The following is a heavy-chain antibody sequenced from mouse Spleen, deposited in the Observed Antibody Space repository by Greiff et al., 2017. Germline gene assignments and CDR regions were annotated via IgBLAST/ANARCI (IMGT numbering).Heavy chain of an antibody. CDR2: SRNKANDYTT. Sequence: EVNVVESGGGLVQSGRSLRLSCATSGFTFSDFYMEWVRQAPGKGLEWIAASRNKANDYTTEYSASVKGRFIVSRDTSQSILYLQMNALRAEDTAIYYCARENWDVNYAMDYWGQGTSVTVSS. J-gene: IGHJ4*01. CDR3: ARENWDVNYAMDY. V-gene: IGHV7-1*01. CDR1: GFTFSDFY. D-gene: IGHD4-1*01.